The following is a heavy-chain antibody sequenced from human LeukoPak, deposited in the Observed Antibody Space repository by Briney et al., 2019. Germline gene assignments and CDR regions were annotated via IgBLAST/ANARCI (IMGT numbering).Heavy chain of an antibody. V-gene: IGHV3-9*01. CDR2: ISWNSGSI. CDR1: GFTFDDYA. CDR3: AKLWDGSSWYFDAFDI. Sequence: GGSLRLSCAASGFTFDDYAMHWVRHAPGKGLEWVSGISWNSGSIVYADSVKGRFTISRDNAKNSVYVQMNSLRAEDTALYYCAKLWDGSSWYFDAFDIWGQGTMVTVSS. D-gene: IGHD6-13*01. J-gene: IGHJ3*02.